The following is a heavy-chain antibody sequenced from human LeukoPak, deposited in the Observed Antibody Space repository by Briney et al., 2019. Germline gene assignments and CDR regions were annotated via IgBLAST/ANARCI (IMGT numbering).Heavy chain of an antibody. Sequence: RAPLQISCKGSGSSFTSYWIGWVRRLPGKGLEWMGIIYPGDSDTRYSPSFQGQVTISADKSISTAYLQWSSLTASDTAMYYCARRRDYVWGSYRSYYFDYWGQGTLVTVSS. CDR1: GSSFTSYW. V-gene: IGHV5-51*01. D-gene: IGHD3-16*02. CDR3: ARRRDYVWGSYRSYYFDY. J-gene: IGHJ4*02. CDR2: IYPGDSDT.